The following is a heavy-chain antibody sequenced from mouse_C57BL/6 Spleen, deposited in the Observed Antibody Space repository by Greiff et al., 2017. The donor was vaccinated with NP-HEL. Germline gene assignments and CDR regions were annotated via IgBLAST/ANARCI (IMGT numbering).Heavy chain of an antibody. CDR3: ARDHYSNSAWFAY. D-gene: IGHD2-5*01. CDR2: ISDGGSYT. J-gene: IGHJ3*01. V-gene: IGHV5-4*01. CDR1: GFTFSSYA. Sequence: EVNLVESGGGLVKPGGSLKLSCAASGFTFSSYAMSWVRQTPEKRLEWVATISDGGSYTYYPDNVKGRFTISRDNAKNNLYLQMSHLKSEDTAMYYCARDHYSNSAWFAYWGQGTLVTVSA.